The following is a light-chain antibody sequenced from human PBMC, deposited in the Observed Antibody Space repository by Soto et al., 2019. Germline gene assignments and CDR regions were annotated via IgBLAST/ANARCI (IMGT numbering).Light chain of an antibody. Sequence: DIQMTQSPSSVSASVGDRVTITCRASQGISRWLAWYQQKPGKAPKLLISVASTLMNGVPSRFSGSGSGTDFTLTISSLQPEDFATYYCQQANSFPPTFGPGTKVDIK. CDR3: QQANSFPPT. CDR2: VAS. V-gene: IGKV1D-12*01. J-gene: IGKJ3*01. CDR1: QGISRW.